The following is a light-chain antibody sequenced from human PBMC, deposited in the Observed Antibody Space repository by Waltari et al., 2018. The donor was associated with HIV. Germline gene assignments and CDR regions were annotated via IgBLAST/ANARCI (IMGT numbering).Light chain of an antibody. V-gene: IGLV2-8*01. CDR2: EVN. CDR3: SSHAGSNLFVV. J-gene: IGLJ2*01. Sequence: QSALTQPPSASGSPGQSVTISCTGTSSDVEGYNSVSWYQQLPGKAPKPLIFEVNKRPSGVPDRFSGSQSGNTASLTVSGLQPEDEADYYCSSHAGSNLFVVFGGGTKLTVL. CDR1: SSDVEGYNS.